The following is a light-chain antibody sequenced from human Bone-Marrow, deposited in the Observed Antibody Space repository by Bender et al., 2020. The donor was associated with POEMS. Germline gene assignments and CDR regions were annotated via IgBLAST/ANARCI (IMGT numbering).Light chain of an antibody. CDR2: EVS. J-gene: IGLJ1*01. Sequence: QSALTQPPSASGSPGQSVTISCTGTSSDIGGSNYVSWYQQHPGKVPKVMIYEVSERPSGVPDRFSGSKSGSTASLTVSGLQAEDEAEYYCNSYAGNNNLGVFGTGTKVTVL. CDR3: NSYAGNNNLGV. V-gene: IGLV2-8*01. CDR1: SSDIGGSNY.